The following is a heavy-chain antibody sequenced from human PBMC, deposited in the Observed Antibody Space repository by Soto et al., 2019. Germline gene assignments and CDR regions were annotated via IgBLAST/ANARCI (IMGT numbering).Heavy chain of an antibody. CDR2: MNPNSGNT. Sequence: GASVKVSCKASGYTFTSYDINWARQSTGQGLEWMGWMNPNSGNTGYAQKFQGRVTMTRNTSISTAYMELSSLRSEDTAVYYCARGQLRSYYDYIWGSYRYTSYYFDYWGQGTLVTVSS. D-gene: IGHD3-16*02. CDR1: GYTFTSYD. J-gene: IGHJ4*02. CDR3: ARGQLRSYYDYIWGSYRYTSYYFDY. V-gene: IGHV1-8*01.